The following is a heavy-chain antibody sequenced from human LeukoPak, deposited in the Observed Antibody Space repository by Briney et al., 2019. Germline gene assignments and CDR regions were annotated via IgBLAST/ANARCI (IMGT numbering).Heavy chain of an antibody. V-gene: IGHV3-48*01. CDR1: GFTFSRYS. J-gene: IGHJ6*03. CDR3: ARGLQQLVRGFNYYFMDV. D-gene: IGHD6-13*01. Sequence: GGSLRLSCAASGFTFSRYSMNWVREAPGKGLEWVSYITSSSSSTYYADSVRGRFTISRDNAENSLYLQMNSLRAEDTAVYYCARGLQQLVRGFNYYFMDVWGKGTTVTVSS. CDR2: ITSSSSST.